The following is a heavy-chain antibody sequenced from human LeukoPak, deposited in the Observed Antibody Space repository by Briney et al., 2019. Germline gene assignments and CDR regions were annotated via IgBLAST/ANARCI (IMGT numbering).Heavy chain of an antibody. D-gene: IGHD2-8*01. Sequence: GGSLRLSCAASGFTFSSYSMTWVRQAPGKGVEWVSSISSSSDYIFYADSVEGRFTISRDNAKNSLYLQMNSLRAEDTAVYYCTRGTDGLWDFWGQGTLVTVSS. J-gene: IGHJ4*02. CDR2: ISSSSDYI. CDR1: GFTFSSYS. CDR3: TRGTDGLWDF. V-gene: IGHV3-21*06.